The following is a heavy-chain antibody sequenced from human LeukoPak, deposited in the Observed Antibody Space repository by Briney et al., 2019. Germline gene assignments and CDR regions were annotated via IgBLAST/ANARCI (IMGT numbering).Heavy chain of an antibody. CDR1: GGSVSSGSYY. J-gene: IGHJ4*02. CDR2: IYYSGST. Sequence: SETLSLTCTVSGGSVSSGSYYWSWIRQPPGKGLEWIGYIYYSGSTNYNPSLKGRVTISVDTSKNQFSLKLSSVTAADTAVYYCASGIAASYFDYWGQGTLVTVSS. CDR3: ASGIAASYFDY. D-gene: IGHD6-13*01. V-gene: IGHV4-61*01.